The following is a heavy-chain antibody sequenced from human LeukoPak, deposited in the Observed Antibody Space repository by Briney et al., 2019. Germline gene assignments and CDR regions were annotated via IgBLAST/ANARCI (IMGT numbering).Heavy chain of an antibody. CDR3: ARRQDYDFWSGYYPVDY. Sequence: ASVEVSCKASGGTFSSYGISWVRQAPGQGLEWMGWISAYNGNTNYAQKLQGRVTMTTDTSTSTAYMELRSLRSDDTAVYYCARRQDYDFWSGYYPVDYWGQGTLVTVSS. V-gene: IGHV1-18*01. J-gene: IGHJ4*02. CDR2: ISAYNGNT. CDR1: GGTFSSYG. D-gene: IGHD3-3*01.